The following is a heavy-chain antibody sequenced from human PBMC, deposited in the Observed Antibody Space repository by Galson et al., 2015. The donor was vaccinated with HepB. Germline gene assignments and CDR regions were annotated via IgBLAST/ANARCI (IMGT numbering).Heavy chain of an antibody. CDR1: GYTFTGYY. CDR2: INPITGGT. CDR3: AKAYYDTSVYYGH. V-gene: IGHV1-2*06. J-gene: IGHJ4*02. Sequence: SVKVSCKAFGYTFTGYYIHWVRQAPGQGLEWMGRINPITGGTNYAQRFQGRVTMTRDTSISTAYMGLSRLTSDDTAVYYCAKAYYDTSVYYGHWGQGTLVTVSS. D-gene: IGHD3-22*01.